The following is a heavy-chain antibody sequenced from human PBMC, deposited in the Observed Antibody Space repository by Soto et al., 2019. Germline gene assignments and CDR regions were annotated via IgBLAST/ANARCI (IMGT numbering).Heavy chain of an antibody. CDR1: GFTFSSYA. CDR3: AMGTVQLERRPFTYYYGMDV. Sequence: QVQLVESGGGVVQPGRSLRLSCAASGFTFSSYAMHWVRQAPGKGLEWVAVISYDGSNKYYADSVKGRFTISRDNSKNTLYRQMNSLRAEDTAVYYCAMGTVQLERRPFTYYYGMDVWGQGTTVTVSS. J-gene: IGHJ6*02. D-gene: IGHD1-1*01. V-gene: IGHV3-30-3*01. CDR2: ISYDGSNK.